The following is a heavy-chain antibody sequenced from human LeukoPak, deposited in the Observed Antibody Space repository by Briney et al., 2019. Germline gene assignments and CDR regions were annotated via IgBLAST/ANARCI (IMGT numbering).Heavy chain of an antibody. V-gene: IGHV4-31*03. CDR3: ARDLEGSLDY. Sequence: PSGTLSLTCTVSGGSISSGGYYWSWISQHPGKGLEWIGYIYYSGSTYYNPSLKSRVTISVDTSKNQFSLKLSSVTAADTAVYYCARDLEGSLDYWGQGTLVTVSS. CDR2: IYYSGST. J-gene: IGHJ4*02. CDR1: GGSISSGGYY. D-gene: IGHD3-3*01.